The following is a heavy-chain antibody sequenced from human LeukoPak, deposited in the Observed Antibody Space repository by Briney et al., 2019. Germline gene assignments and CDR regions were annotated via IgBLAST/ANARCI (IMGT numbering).Heavy chain of an antibody. D-gene: IGHD1-26*01. V-gene: IGHV1-2*06. Sequence: ASVKVSCKASGYTSTGYHMHWVRQAPGQGLEWMGRINPNSGGTNYAQKFQGRVTMTRDTSISTAYMELSRLRSDDTAVYYCARYSGSYLIDYWGQGTLVTVSS. J-gene: IGHJ4*02. CDR2: INPNSGGT. CDR3: ARYSGSYLIDY. CDR1: GYTSTGYH.